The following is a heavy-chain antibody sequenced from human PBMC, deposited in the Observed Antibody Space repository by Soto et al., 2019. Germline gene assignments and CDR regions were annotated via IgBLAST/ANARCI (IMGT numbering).Heavy chain of an antibody. CDR3: ARVAANYWYFDL. Sequence: QVQLQESGPGLVKPSETLSLTCTVSGGSISSYYWSWIRQPPGQGLEWIGYIYYSGSTNHNPSLKSRGTISVDTSKNQFSLKLNSVTAADTAVYYCARVAANYWYFDLWGRGTLVTVSS. CDR1: GGSISSYY. V-gene: IGHV4-59*01. J-gene: IGHJ2*01. D-gene: IGHD2-15*01. CDR2: IYYSGST.